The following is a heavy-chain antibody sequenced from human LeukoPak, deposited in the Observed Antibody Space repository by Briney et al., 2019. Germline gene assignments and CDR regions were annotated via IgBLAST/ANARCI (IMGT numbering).Heavy chain of an antibody. CDR3: ATDYYDSSGYYP. CDR2: INPNSGGT. J-gene: IGHJ5*02. D-gene: IGHD3-22*01. CDR1: GYTFTGYY. Sequence: GASVKVSCKASGYTFTGYYMHWVRQAPGQGLEWMGWINPNSGGTNYAQKFQGRVTMTRDTSTSTAYMELSRLRSDDTAVYYCATDYYDSSGYYPWGQGTLVTVSS. V-gene: IGHV1-2*02.